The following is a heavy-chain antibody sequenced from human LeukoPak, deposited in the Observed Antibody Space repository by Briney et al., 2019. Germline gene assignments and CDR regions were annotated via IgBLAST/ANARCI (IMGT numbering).Heavy chain of an antibody. CDR3: ARTLPFSSGSDF. CDR2: ISGSGGST. J-gene: IGHJ4*02. V-gene: IGHV3-23*01. D-gene: IGHD3-22*01. Sequence: PGGSLRLSCAASGFTFSSYAMSWVRQAPGKGLEWVSAISGSGGSTYYADSVKGRFTISRDDAKNSLYLQMNSLRAGDTAVYYCARTLPFSSGSDFWGLGTLVTVSS. CDR1: GFTFSSYA.